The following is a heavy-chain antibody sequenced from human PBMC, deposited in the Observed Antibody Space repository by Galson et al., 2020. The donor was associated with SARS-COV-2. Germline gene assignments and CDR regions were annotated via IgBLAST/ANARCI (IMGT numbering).Heavy chain of an antibody. D-gene: IGHD1-1*01. CDR2: IDWDDDK. J-gene: IGHJ5*02. V-gene: IGHV2-70*01. CDR1: WFSLSTSGMC. Sequence: SGPTLVKPTQTLTLTCTFSWFSLSTSGMCVSWIRQPPGKALEWLALIDWDDDKYYSTSLKTRLTISKDTSKNQVVLTMTNMDPVDTATYYGARIRLDWNGYGFDPWGQGTLVTVSS. CDR3: ARIRLDWNGYGFDP.